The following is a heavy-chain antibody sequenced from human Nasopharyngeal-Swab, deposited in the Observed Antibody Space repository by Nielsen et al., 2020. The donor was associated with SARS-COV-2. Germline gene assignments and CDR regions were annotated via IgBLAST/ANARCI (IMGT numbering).Heavy chain of an antibody. D-gene: IGHD3-22*01. CDR1: GGTFSSYA. J-gene: IGHJ4*02. V-gene: IGHV1-69*13. Sequence: SVKVSCKASGGTFSSYALSWVRQAPGQGLEWMGGIIPNFGTANYAQKFQGRVTITADESTSTAYMELSRLRYDDTAVYYCSRGTYYYDSSGYYIDYWGQGTLVTVSS. CDR3: SRGTYYYDSSGYYIDY. CDR2: IIPNFGTA.